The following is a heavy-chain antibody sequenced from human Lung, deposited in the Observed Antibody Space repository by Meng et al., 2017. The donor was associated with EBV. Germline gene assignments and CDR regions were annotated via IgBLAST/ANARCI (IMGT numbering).Heavy chain of an antibody. Sequence: SGHGQSKPSDTLSLTCSVSGGSIRSNSFYWSGIRQPTGKGLEWIGYIYYSGSTDYNPSLKSRVTISLDTAKNQFSLKLTSVTAADTAVYFCARDHYYGSGSFYFDFWGQGALVTVSS. J-gene: IGHJ4*02. CDR3: ARDHYYGSGSFYFDF. D-gene: IGHD3-10*01. CDR2: IYYSGST. CDR1: GGSIRSNSFY. V-gene: IGHV4-61*01.